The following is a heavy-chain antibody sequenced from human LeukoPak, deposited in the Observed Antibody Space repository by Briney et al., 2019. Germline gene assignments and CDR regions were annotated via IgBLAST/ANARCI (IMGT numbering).Heavy chain of an antibody. J-gene: IGHJ4*02. CDR1: GGSFSGYY. V-gene: IGHV4-34*01. CDR2: INHSGST. D-gene: IGHD3-10*01. CDR3: ARGYGSGSYHY. Sequence: PSETLSLTCAVYGGSFSGYYWSWIRQPPGKGLEWIGEINHSGSTNYNPSLKSRVTISVDTSKNQFSLKLSSVTAADTAAYYCARGYGSGSYHYWGQGTLVTVSS.